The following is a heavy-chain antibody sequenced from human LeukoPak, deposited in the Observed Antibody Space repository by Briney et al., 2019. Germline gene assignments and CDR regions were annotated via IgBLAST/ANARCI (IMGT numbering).Heavy chain of an antibody. CDR3: AALYYDSPPFDY. V-gene: IGHV1-58*02. CDR2: IVVDSGNT. Sequence: SVKVSCKASGFTFTSSAMQWVRQARGQRLEWVGWIVVDSGNTNYAQKFQERVTITRDMSTSTAYMELSSLRSEDTAVYYCAALYYDSPPFDYWGQGTLVTVSS. J-gene: IGHJ4*02. D-gene: IGHD3-22*01. CDR1: GFTFTSSA.